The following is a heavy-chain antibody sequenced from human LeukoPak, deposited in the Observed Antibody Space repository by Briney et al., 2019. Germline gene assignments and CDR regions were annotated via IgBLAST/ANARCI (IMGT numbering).Heavy chain of an antibody. D-gene: IGHD7-27*01. CDR2: INHSGST. J-gene: IGHJ3*02. CDR1: GGSFSGYY. V-gene: IGHV4-34*01. Sequence: PSETLSLTCAVSGGSFSGYYWNWIRHPPGKGLEWIGEINHSGSTNYSPSLKSRVTISVDRSKNKFSLKLSSVTAADTAVYYCARGRIELGFDDALDIWGQGTMVTVSS. CDR3: ARGRIELGFDDALDI.